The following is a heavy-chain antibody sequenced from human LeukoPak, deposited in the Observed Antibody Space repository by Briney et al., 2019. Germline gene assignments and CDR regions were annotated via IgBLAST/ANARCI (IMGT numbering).Heavy chain of an antibody. CDR1: GGSISSGDYY. CDR2: IYYSGST. D-gene: IGHD6-13*01. CDR3: VREVKGFGSSWYQNWFDP. V-gene: IGHV4-30-4*01. J-gene: IGHJ5*02. Sequence: SQTLSLTCTVSGGSISSGDYYWSWIRQPPGKGLEWIGYIYYSGSTYYNPSLKSRVTTSIDTSKNQFSLKMSSVTAADTAVYYCVREVKGFGSSWYQNWFDPWGQGTLVTVSS.